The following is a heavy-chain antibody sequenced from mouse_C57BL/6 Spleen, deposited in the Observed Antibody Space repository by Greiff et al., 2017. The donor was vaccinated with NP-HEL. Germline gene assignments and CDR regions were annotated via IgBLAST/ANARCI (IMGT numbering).Heavy chain of an antibody. Sequence: DVMLVESEGGLVQPGSSMKLSCTASGFTFSDYYMAWVRQVPEKGLEWVANINYDGSSTYYLDSLKSRFIISRDNAKNILYLQMSSLKSEDTATYYCARDRWYRSLYYAMDYWGQGTSVTVSS. D-gene: IGHD2-1*01. CDR3: ARDRWYRSLYYAMDY. V-gene: IGHV5-16*01. CDR1: GFTFSDYY. CDR2: INYDGSST. J-gene: IGHJ4*01.